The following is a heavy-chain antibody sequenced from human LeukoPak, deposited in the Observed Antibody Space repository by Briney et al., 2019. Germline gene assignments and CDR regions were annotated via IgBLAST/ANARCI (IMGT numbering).Heavy chain of an antibody. CDR1: GGSISSHY. D-gene: IGHD6-19*01. J-gene: IGHJ4*02. CDR3: ARRSGWHYVDY. CDR2: IYYTGST. Sequence: PSETLSLTCTVSGGSISSHYWSWIRQPPGKGLEWIAYIYYTGSTKYNPSLKSRLTISVDTSRNQFSLNLSSVTAADTAVYYCARRSGWHYVDYWGQGTLVTISS. V-gene: IGHV4-59*08.